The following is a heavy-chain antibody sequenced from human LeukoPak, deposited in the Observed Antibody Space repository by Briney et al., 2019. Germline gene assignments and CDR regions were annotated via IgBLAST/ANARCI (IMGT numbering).Heavy chain of an antibody. CDR3: ARDLYIVVVPAAMPEI. J-gene: IGHJ4*02. CDR1: GYTFTGYY. D-gene: IGHD2-2*01. Sequence: ASVKVSCKASGYTFTGYYMHWVRRAPGQGLEWMGWINPNSGGTNYAQKFQGRVTMTRDTSISTAYMELSRLRSDDTAVYYCARDLYIVVVPAAMPEIWGQGTLVTVSS. V-gene: IGHV1-2*02. CDR2: INPNSGGT.